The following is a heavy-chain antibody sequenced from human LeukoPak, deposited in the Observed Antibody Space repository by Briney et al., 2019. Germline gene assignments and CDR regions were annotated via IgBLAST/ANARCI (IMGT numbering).Heavy chain of an antibody. D-gene: IGHD5-12*01. Sequence: GGSLRLSCAASGFTFSSYAMGWVRQAPGKGLEWVSGISVSGDRTYYADSVKGRFTISRDNSKNTLCLQINSLRAEDTAVYYCAKVKRWLDYFDSWGQGTLVTVSS. CDR2: ISVSGDRT. CDR1: GFTFSSYA. CDR3: AKVKRWLDYFDS. J-gene: IGHJ4*02. V-gene: IGHV3-23*01.